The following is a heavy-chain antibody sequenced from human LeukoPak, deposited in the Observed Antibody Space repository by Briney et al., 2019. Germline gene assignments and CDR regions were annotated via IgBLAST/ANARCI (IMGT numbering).Heavy chain of an antibody. D-gene: IGHD1-26*01. CDR3: ARGSYGWFDP. CDR1: GDSISSYF. Sequence: PSETLSLTCTVSGDSISSYFWTWIRQPPGKGLEWIGFIYHSGTSSYNPSPKSRLTMSVDTSKNQVSLKLNSVTAADTAIYYCARGSYGWFDPWGQGTLVTVSS. CDR2: IYHSGTS. V-gene: IGHV4-59*01. J-gene: IGHJ5*02.